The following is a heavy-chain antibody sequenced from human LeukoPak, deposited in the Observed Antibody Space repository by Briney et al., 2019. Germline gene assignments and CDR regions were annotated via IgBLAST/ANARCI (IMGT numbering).Heavy chain of an antibody. CDR1: GVSISSSNNF. J-gene: IGHJ3*02. CDR2: MHYRGTT. CDR3: ARDKPRWLQLRMDAFDI. D-gene: IGHD5-24*01. Sequence: PSETLSLTCTVSGVSISSSNNFWGWIRQPPGKGLEWIGSMHYRGTTYYIPYLKSRVTISVDTSKNQFSLKLSSVTAADTAVYYCARDKPRWLQLRMDAFDIWGQGTMVTVSS. V-gene: IGHV4-39*07.